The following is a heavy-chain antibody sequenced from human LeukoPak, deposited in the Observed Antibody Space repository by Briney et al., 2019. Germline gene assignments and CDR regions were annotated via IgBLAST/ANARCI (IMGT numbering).Heavy chain of an antibody. J-gene: IGHJ4*02. V-gene: IGHV3-21*01. Sequence: GGSLRLSCAASGFTFSIYSISWVRQAPGKGLEWVSSISSSSSYIYYADSVKGRFTISRDNAKNSLYLQMNSLRAEDTAVYYCARESVVVAASWGQGTLVTVSS. CDR2: ISSSSSYI. CDR1: GFTFSIYS. D-gene: IGHD2-15*01. CDR3: ARESVVVAAS.